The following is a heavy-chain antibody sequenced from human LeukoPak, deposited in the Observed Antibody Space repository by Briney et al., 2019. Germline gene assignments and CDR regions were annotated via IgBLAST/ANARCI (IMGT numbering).Heavy chain of an antibody. CDR2: IYYSGTT. D-gene: IGHD3-22*01. Sequence: PSQTLSLTCTVSGGSISSGDYYWSWIRQPPGKGLEWIGYIYYSGTTYYNPSRKSRVTISVDTSKNQFSLNLRSVAAADTAVYYCARDRRFGDSRYDYWGQGTLVTVSS. CDR1: GGSISSGDYY. J-gene: IGHJ4*02. V-gene: IGHV4-30-4*01. CDR3: ARDRRFGDSRYDY.